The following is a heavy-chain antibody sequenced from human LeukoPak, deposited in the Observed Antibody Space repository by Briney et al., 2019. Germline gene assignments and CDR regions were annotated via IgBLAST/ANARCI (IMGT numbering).Heavy chain of an antibody. V-gene: IGHV3-23*01. Sequence: GGSVRLSCAASGFTFSSYAMSWVRQAPGKGLEWVSAISGSGGSTYYADSVKGRFTISRDNSKNTLYLQMNSLRAEDTAVYYCAKSEYGYDFWSGAPFDYWGQGTLVTVSS. CDR3: AKSEYGYDFWSGAPFDY. CDR1: GFTFSSYA. D-gene: IGHD3-3*01. J-gene: IGHJ4*02. CDR2: ISGSGGST.